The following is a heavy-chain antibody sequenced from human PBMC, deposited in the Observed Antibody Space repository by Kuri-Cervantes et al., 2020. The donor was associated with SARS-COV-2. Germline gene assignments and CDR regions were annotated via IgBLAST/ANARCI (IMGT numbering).Heavy chain of an antibody. CDR3: AKEGTMVRGTPFDY. V-gene: IGHV3-21*04. J-gene: IGHJ4*02. Sequence: GGSLRLSCAASGFTFSSYSMSWVRQAPGKGLEWVSSISSSSSYIYYADSVKGRFTISRDNAKNSLYLQMNSLRAEDTAVYYCAKEGTMVRGTPFDYWGQGTLVTVSS. CDR2: ISSSSSYI. CDR1: GFTFSSYS. D-gene: IGHD3-10*01.